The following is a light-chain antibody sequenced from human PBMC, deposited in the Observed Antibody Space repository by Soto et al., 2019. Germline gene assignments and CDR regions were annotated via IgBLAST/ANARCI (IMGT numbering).Light chain of an antibody. CDR3: QQRSKCPLT. Sequence: IVMKHSLGTVSVSQGERAPXSCRASQSVSSNLAWYQQKPGQAPRLLIYGASNRPTDIPARFSGSGSGTDFTLTISSLEPEDFAVYYCQQRSKCPLTFGQGTGLEIK. J-gene: IGKJ5*01. CDR1: QSVSSN. V-gene: IGKV3-11*01. CDR2: GAS.